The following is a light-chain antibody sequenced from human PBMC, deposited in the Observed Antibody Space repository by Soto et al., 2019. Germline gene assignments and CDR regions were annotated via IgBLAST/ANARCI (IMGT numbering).Light chain of an antibody. V-gene: IGKV1-9*01. Sequence: IQLTQSPSSLSASVGDRVTITCRASQDISSYLAWYQKKPGEAPKLLIYAASTLYGGVPSRFSGSGSGTDFDLTITRLQAEDFATYECQQLRMYTSTFGGGTKVDIK. J-gene: IGKJ4*01. CDR2: AAS. CDR1: QDISSY. CDR3: QQLRMYTST.